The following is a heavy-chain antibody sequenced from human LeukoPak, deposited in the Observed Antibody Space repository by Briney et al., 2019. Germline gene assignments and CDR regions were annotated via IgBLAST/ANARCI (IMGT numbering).Heavy chain of an antibody. Sequence: KPSETLSLTCTVSGGSISSSSYYWSWIGQPPGKGLEWIGYIYYSGSTNYNPSLKSRVTISVDTSKNQFSLKLSSVTAADTAVYYCARVYYDFWSGYLYPRHFDYWGQGTLVTVSS. J-gene: IGHJ4*02. V-gene: IGHV4-61*01. CDR1: GGSISSSSYY. CDR3: ARVYYDFWSGYLYPRHFDY. CDR2: IYYSGST. D-gene: IGHD3-3*01.